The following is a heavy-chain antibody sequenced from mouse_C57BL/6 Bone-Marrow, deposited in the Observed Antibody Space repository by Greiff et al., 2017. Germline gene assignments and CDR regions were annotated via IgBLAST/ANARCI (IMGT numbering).Heavy chain of an antibody. V-gene: IGHV14-4*01. J-gene: IGHJ2*01. D-gene: IGHD2-2*01. Sequence: EVQLQQSGAELVRPGASVKLSCTASGFNIKDDYMHWVKQRPEQGLEWIGWIDPENGGTDYASKFQGKATITADTTSTTAYLQLRSQTSEETAVYYCTRMDTTGFDYGGKGTTRTVSS. CDR3: TRMDTTGFDY. CDR1: GFNIKDDY. CDR2: IDPENGGT.